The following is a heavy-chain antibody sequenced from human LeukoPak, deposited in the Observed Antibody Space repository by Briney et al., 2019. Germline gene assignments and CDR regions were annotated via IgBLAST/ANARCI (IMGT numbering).Heavy chain of an antibody. D-gene: IGHD6-13*01. V-gene: IGHV1-24*01. Sequence: ASVKVSCKVSGYTLTELSMHWVRQAPGKGLEWMGGFDPEDGETIYAQKFQGRVTMTEDTSTDTAYMELSSLRSEDTAVYYCALIAAVEENRWFDPWGQGTLVTVSS. CDR1: GYTLTELS. J-gene: IGHJ5*02. CDR3: ALIAAVEENRWFDP. CDR2: FDPEDGET.